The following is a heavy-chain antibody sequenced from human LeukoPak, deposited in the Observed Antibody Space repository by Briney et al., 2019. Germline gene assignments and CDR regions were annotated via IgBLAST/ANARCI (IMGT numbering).Heavy chain of an antibody. CDR3: AKDRVTTLTTDYFDY. CDR2: INPNSGGT. V-gene: IGHV1-2*02. J-gene: IGHJ4*02. D-gene: IGHD4-11*01. Sequence: ASVKVSCKASGYTFTGYYMHWVRQAPGQGLEWMGWINPNSGGTNYAQKFQGRVTMTRDTSISTAYMELSRLRSDDTAVYYCAKDRVTTLTTDYFDYWGQGTLVTASS. CDR1: GYTFTGYY.